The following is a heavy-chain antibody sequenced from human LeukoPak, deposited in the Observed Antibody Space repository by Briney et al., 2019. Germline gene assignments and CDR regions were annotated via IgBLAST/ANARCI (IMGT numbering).Heavy chain of an antibody. V-gene: IGHV4-61*09. Sequence: PSETLSLTCTVSGGSISSGSYYWSWIRQPAGKGLEWIGHIYTSGSTNYNPSLKSRVTISVDTSKNQFSLKLSSVSAADTAVYYCARKNVVVVAATLLNYFDYWGQGTLVTVSS. CDR2: IYTSGST. D-gene: IGHD2-15*01. CDR3: ARKNVVVVAATLLNYFDY. J-gene: IGHJ4*02. CDR1: GGSISSGSYY.